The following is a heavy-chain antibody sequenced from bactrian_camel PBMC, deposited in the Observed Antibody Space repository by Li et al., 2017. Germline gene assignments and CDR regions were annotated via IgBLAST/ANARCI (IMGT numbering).Heavy chain of an antibody. CDR3: AADSRPLCWFAGLEYND. Sequence: HVQLVESGGGSVQAGESLRLSCVSSRDTISRACRMAWFRQGPGKEREGVAAIKVGGGSTYYADSVRGRFTTSRDNAKNTVYLRMNSLKSEDTAMYYCAADSRPLCWFAGLEYNDWGQGTQVTVS. J-gene: IGHJ4*01. CDR2: IKVGGGST. CDR1: RDTISRAC. D-gene: IGHD1*01. V-gene: IGHV3S1*01.